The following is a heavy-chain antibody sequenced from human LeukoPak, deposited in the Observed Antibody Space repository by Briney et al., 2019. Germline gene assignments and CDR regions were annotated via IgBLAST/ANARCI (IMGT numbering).Heavy chain of an antibody. CDR3: ARLRYTYGKNFDY. D-gene: IGHD1-1*01. Sequence: GGSLRLSCAASGFTFRAYWMSWVRQAPGKGLEWMASINQDGNEKDYVDSVKGRFTISRDNARNSLYLQMNTLRAEDTAVYFCARLRYTYGKNFDYWGQGALVTVSS. J-gene: IGHJ4*02. CDR1: GFTFRAYW. CDR2: INQDGNEK. V-gene: IGHV3-7*01.